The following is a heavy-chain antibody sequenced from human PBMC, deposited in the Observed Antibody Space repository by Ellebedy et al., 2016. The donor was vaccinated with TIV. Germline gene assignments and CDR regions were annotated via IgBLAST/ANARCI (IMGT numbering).Heavy chain of an antibody. CDR2: IIPILGIA. J-gene: IGHJ4*02. CDR1: GGTFSSYA. CDR3: ARDLWSVAGKNLDY. D-gene: IGHD6-19*01. V-gene: IGHV1-69*04. Sequence: ASVKVSCKASGGTFSSYAISWVRQAPGQGLEWMGRIIPILGIANYAQKFQGRVTITADKSTSTAYMELSSLRSEDTAVYYCARDLWSVAGKNLDYWGQGTLVTVSS.